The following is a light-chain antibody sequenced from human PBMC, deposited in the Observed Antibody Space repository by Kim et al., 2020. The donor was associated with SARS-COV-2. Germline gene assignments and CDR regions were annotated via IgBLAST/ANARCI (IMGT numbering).Light chain of an antibody. CDR1: SSDVGGYNH. CDR3: CSFAGPDIYV. Sequence: QSALTQPRSVSGSPGQSVTISCTGTSSDVGGYNHVSWYQQHPGKAPKLIINDVNKGPSGVPDRFSGYKSGNTAFLIISGLQAEDEGDYYCCSFAGPDIYVFGSGTKVTVL. J-gene: IGLJ1*01. V-gene: IGLV2-11*01. CDR2: DVN.